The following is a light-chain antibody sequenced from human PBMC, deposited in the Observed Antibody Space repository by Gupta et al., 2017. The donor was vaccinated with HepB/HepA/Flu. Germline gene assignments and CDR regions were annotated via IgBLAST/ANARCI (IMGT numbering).Light chain of an antibody. V-gene: IGLV2-14*03. CDR1: SSDVGGYNY. J-gene: IGLJ2*01. CDR3: SSYTSSSTLV. Sequence: QSALTQPASVSGSPGQSIPISCTGTSSDVGGYNYVSWYQQPPGKAPKLMIYDVSNRPSGVSNRFSGSKSGNTASLTISGLQAEDEADYYCSSYTSSSTLVFGGGTKLTVL. CDR2: DVS.